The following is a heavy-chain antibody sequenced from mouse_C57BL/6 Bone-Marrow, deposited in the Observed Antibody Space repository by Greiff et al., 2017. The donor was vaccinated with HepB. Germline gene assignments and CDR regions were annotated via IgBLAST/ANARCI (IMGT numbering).Heavy chain of an antibody. CDR1: GFTFSSYA. D-gene: IGHD1-1*02. V-gene: IGHV5-9-1*02. J-gene: IGHJ2*01. CDR3: TRDIWMSYFDY. Sequence: EVQLVESGEGLVKPGGSLKLSCAASGFTFSSYAMSWVRQTPEKRLEWVAYISSGGDYIYYADTVKGRFTISKDNARNTLYLQMSSLKSEYTAMYYCTRDIWMSYFDYWGQGTTLTVSS. CDR2: ISSGGDYI.